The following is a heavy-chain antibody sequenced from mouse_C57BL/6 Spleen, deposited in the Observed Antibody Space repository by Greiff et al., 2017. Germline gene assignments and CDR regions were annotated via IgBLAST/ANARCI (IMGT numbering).Heavy chain of an antibody. Sequence: EVKLEESGPELVKPGASVKMSCKASGYTFTDYNMHWVKQSHGKSLEWIGYINPNNGGTSYNQKFKGKATLTVNKSSSTAYMELRSLTSEDSAVYYCLYGNSLYWYFDVWGTGTTVTVSS. CDR3: LYGNSLYWYFDV. V-gene: IGHV1-22*01. D-gene: IGHD2-1*01. J-gene: IGHJ1*03. CDR2: INPNNGGT. CDR1: GYTFTDYN.